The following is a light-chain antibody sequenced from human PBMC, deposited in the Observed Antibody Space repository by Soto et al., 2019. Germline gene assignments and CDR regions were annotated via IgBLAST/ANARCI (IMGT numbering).Light chain of an antibody. Sequence: IQTTQSPSYLSASVGGRVTITCRASQFLSTYLNWYQQRRGKAPKXXIDAAARWQSGVPSRFSGIESETDGTRPLSSLQQEDGATYSCQQSYSTTWTFGQGTKVDI. CDR1: QFLSTY. CDR3: QQSYSTTWT. V-gene: IGKV1-39*01. CDR2: AAA. J-gene: IGKJ1*01.